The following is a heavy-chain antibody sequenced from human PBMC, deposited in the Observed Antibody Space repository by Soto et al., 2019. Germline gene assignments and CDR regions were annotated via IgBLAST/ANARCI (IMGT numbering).Heavy chain of an antibody. Sequence: PGGSLRLSCAASGFTFSSYAMHWVRQAPGKGLEWVAVISYDGSNKYYADSVKGRFTISRDNSKNTLYLQMNSLRAEDTAVYYCARDYLYRGVYYYYGMDVWGQGTTVTVSS. D-gene: IGHD2-8*01. CDR3: ARDYLYRGVYYYYGMDV. CDR2: ISYDGSNK. CDR1: GFTFSSYA. J-gene: IGHJ6*02. V-gene: IGHV3-30-3*01.